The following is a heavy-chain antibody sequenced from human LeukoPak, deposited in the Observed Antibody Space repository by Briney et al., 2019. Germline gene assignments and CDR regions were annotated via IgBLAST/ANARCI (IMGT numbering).Heavy chain of an antibody. D-gene: IGHD3-22*01. CDR3: ARVDITMIVEY. CDR1: GGSISSSNW. V-gene: IGHV4-4*02. J-gene: IGHJ4*02. CDR2: IYHSGST. Sequence: PSETLSLTCAVSGGSISSSNWWSWVRQLPGKGLEWIGEIYHSGSTNYNPSLKSRVTISVDTSKNQFSLKLSSVTAADTAVYYCARVDITMIVEYWGQGTLVTVSS.